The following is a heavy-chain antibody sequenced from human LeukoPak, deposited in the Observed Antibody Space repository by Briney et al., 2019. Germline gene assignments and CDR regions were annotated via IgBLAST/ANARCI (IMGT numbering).Heavy chain of an antibody. CDR2: INPSSGSR. V-gene: IGHV1-46*01. D-gene: IGHD1-26*01. Sequence: ASVKVSCKASGYNFTNYYIHLVRQAPGQGLEWMGIINPSSGSRTYAQKFQGRVTMTRDTSTSTVYMELSSLRSEDTAVYYCAQDYSGSYVFDYWGQGTLVTVSS. J-gene: IGHJ4*02. CDR1: GYNFTNYY. CDR3: AQDYSGSYVFDY.